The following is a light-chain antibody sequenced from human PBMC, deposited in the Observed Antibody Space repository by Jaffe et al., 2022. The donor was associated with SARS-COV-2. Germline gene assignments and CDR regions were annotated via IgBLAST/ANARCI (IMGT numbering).Light chain of an antibody. CDR3: QQCGSSPWT. J-gene: IGKJ1*01. Sequence: EIVLTQSPGTLSLSPGERATLSCRASQSVSRNSLAWYQQRPGQAPRLLIYAASSRATGIPDRFSGSGSGTDFTLTISRLEPEDVAVYYCQQCGSSPWTFGQGTKVEVK. CDR2: AAS. CDR1: QSVSRNS. V-gene: IGKV3-20*01.